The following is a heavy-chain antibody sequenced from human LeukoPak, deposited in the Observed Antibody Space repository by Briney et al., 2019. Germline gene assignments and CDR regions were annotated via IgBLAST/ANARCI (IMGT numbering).Heavy chain of an antibody. CDR3: AKDGWLRFFEWLSYYLDS. Sequence: PGGSLRLSCTASGFTFNNYGIHWVRQAPGKGLEWVAGISSDGSNKYYLDSVKGRFTISRDNSKNTLYLQMNSLRVEDTAVYYCAKDGWLRFFEWLSYYLDSWGQGTLVTVSS. CDR1: GFTFNNYG. J-gene: IGHJ4*02. D-gene: IGHD3-3*01. V-gene: IGHV3-30*18. CDR2: ISSDGSNK.